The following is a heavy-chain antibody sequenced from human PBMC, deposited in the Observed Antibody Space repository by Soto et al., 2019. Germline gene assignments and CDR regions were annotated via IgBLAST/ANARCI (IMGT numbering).Heavy chain of an antibody. J-gene: IGHJ5*02. D-gene: IGHD3-10*01. CDR2: ISAYNGNT. V-gene: IGHV1-18*01. CDR3: ARHVLLWFGESSDWFDP. Sequence: QVQLVQSGAEVKKPGASVKVSCKASGYTFTSYGISWVRQAPGQGREWMGWISAYNGNTNYAQKLQGRVTMTTDTSTSTAYMELRSLRSDVTAVYYCARHVLLWFGESSDWFDPWGQGTLVTVSS. CDR1: GYTFTSYG.